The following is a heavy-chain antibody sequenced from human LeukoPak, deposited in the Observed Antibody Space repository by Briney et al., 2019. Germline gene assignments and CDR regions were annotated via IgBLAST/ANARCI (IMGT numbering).Heavy chain of an antibody. V-gene: IGHV1-18*01. CDR1: GYTFTANG. Sequence: GASVKVSCKASGYTFTANGITWVRQAPGQGLEWMGWISAYNGDTVYAQMFQGRVTMTTDTSTSTAYMELSSLRSEDTAVYYCARDQRELLGFDYWGQGTLVTVSS. J-gene: IGHJ4*02. CDR2: ISAYNGDT. CDR3: ARDQRELLGFDY. D-gene: IGHD1-26*01.